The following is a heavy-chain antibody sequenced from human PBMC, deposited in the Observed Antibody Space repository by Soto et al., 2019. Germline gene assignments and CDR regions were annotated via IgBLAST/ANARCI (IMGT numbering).Heavy chain of an antibody. Sequence: GGSLRLSCAASDFSVSSYPMGWVLHAPGKCLERVSAISRCGGCTYYADYVKGRFTISRDNSKNTLYLQMNGLSAEDKAVYYCSKNHRRYCLHYYGMDAGGQGTTVTVSS. D-gene: IGHD2-8*02. J-gene: IGHJ6*02. CDR2: ISRCGGCT. CDR3: SKNHRRYCLHYYGMDA. V-gene: IGHV3-23*01. CDR1: DFSVSSYP.